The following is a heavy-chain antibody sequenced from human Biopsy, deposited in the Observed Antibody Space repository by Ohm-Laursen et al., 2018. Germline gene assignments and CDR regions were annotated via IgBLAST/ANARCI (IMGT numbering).Heavy chain of an antibody. J-gene: IGHJ4*02. CDR3: ARAYPPPGRRLVVVAGDFDC. Sequence: SLRLSCTASGFSFSSYWMHWVRHGPGKGLVWVSRINIDGSTTRYADSVKGRFTISRDNAKNSLYLQMNSLRAEDTAVYYCARAYPPPGRRLVVVAGDFDCWGQGTRVTVSS. V-gene: IGHV3-74*01. CDR2: INIDGSTT. CDR1: GFSFSSYW. D-gene: IGHD2-15*01.